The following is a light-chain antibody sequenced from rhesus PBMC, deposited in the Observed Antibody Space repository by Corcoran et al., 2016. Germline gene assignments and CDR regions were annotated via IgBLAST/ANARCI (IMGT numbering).Light chain of an antibody. CDR1: QGITND. CDR3: QHYYSTPLT. Sequence: DIQMTQSPSSLSASVGDRVTITCRASQGITNDLAWYKQKPGETPQLLIYEASSLQSGIPSRFSGSGSGTDFTLTISSLQSEDFATYYCQHYYSTPLTFGGGTKVEIK. V-gene: IGKV1-25*01. J-gene: IGKJ4*01. CDR2: EAS.